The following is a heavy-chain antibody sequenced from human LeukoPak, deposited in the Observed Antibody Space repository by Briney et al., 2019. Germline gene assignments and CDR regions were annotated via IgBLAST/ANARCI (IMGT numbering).Heavy chain of an antibody. D-gene: IGHD3-10*01. Sequence: SETLSLTCTVSGYSISSGYYWGWIRQPPGKGLEWIGCIYHSGSTYYNPSLKSRVTISVDTSKNQFSLKLSSVTAADTAVYYCARTRYYYNSRSYGAPYYFDYWGQGTLVTVSS. V-gene: IGHV4-38-2*02. CDR2: IYHSGST. CDR1: GYSISSGYY. CDR3: ARTRYYYNSRSYGAPYYFDY. J-gene: IGHJ4*02.